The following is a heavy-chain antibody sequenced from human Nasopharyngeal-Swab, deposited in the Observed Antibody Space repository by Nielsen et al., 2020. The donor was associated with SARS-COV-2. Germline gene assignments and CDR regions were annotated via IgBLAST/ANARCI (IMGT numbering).Heavy chain of an antibody. J-gene: IGHJ6*02. CDR3: AREGRGHGIVVIYYYYGMDV. CDR1: GFTFSNYR. V-gene: IGHV3-74*01. CDR2: INGDGSSL. Sequence: GGSLRLSCAASGFTFSNYRMHWVRQAPGKGLVWVSRINGDGSSLNYADFVKGRFTISTDNAKSTLYLEMNSLRAEDTAVYYCAREGRGHGIVVIYYYYGMDVWGQGTTVTVSS. D-gene: IGHD3-22*01.